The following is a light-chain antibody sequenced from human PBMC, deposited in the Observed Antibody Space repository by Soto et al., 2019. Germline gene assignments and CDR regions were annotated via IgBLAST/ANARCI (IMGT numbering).Light chain of an antibody. CDR1: QSISSW. V-gene: IGKV1-5*03. CDR3: QQYNSYSSCT. Sequence: DIQMTQPPSTLSASVGDRVTITCRASQSISSWLAWYQQKPGKAPKLLIYKASSLESGVPSRFSGSGSGTEFTLTISSLQPDDFATYYCQQYNSYSSCTFGQGTKVDIK. J-gene: IGKJ1*01. CDR2: KAS.